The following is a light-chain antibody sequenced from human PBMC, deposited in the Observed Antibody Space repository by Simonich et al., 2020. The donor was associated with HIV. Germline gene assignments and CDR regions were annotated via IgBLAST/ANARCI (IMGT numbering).Light chain of an antibody. Sequence: QTALTQPASVSGSPGQSITISCTGTSTTVGGYNYVACYQQPPGKAPKLRLYDVSTRPSGVSNRFSGSKSGNTASRTISGLQAEDEADYYCSSYKSSSTWVFGGGTKLTVL. CDR1: STTVGGYNY. CDR2: DVS. CDR3: SSYKSSSTWV. V-gene: IGLV2-14*03. J-gene: IGLJ3*02.